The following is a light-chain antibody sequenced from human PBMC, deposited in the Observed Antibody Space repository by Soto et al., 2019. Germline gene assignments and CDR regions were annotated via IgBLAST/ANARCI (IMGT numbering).Light chain of an antibody. CDR2: EGP. Sequence: QSALTQPASVSGSPGQSITISCTGTRSDVGGYNYVSWYQQHPGKAPKVMIYEGPNRPSGVSNRLSGSKSGNTASLTISGLQAEDEAAYYCGSYTSSNSEVFGTGTKLTVL. J-gene: IGLJ1*01. V-gene: IGLV2-14*01. CDR1: RSDVGGYNY. CDR3: GSYTSSNSEV.